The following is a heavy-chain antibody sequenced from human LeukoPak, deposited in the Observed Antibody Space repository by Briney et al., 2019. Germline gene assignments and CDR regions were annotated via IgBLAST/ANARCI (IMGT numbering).Heavy chain of an antibody. J-gene: IGHJ5*02. Sequence: GASVKVSCKATGGTFSSHAISWVRQAPGQGLEWMGGIIPIFGTANYAQKFQGRVTITTDESTSTAYMELSSLRSEGTAVYYCARDIHSSGWNWWFDPWGQGTLVTVSS. CDR3: ARDIHSSGWNWWFDP. D-gene: IGHD6-19*01. CDR1: GGTFSSHA. V-gene: IGHV1-69*05. CDR2: IIPIFGTA.